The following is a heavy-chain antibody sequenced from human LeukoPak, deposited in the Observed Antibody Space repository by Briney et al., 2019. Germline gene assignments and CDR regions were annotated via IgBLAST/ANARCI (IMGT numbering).Heavy chain of an antibody. CDR3: AKDGGYYDILTGYYHRYYFDY. CDR1: GFSFSSYA. Sequence: GGSLRLSCVASGFSFSSYAMTWVRQAPGKGLEWVSSLSGSGGSTYHADSMKRRFTISRDNSKNTLYLQMNSLRAEDTAVYYCAKDGGYYDILTGYYHRYYFDYWGQGTLVTVSS. J-gene: IGHJ4*02. D-gene: IGHD3-9*01. V-gene: IGHV3-23*01. CDR2: LSGSGGST.